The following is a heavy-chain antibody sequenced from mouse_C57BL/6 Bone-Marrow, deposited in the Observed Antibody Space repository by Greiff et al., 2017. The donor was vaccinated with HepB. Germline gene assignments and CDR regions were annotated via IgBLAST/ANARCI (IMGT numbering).Heavy chain of an antibody. J-gene: IGHJ1*03. CDR1: GFSLTSYG. Sequence: VQLQQSGPGLVQPSQSLSITCTVSGFSLTSYGVHWVRQSPGKGLEWLGVIWRGGSTDYNAAFMSRLSITKDNSKSQVFFKMNSLQADDTAIYYCAKRGDYSNYLWYFDVWGTGTTVTVSS. V-gene: IGHV2-5*01. D-gene: IGHD2-5*01. CDR3: AKRGDYSNYLWYFDV. CDR2: IWRGGST.